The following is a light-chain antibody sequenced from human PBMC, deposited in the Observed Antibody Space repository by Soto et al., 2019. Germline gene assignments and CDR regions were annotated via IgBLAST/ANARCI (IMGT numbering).Light chain of an antibody. CDR3: QQYNSYSWT. J-gene: IGKJ1*01. Sequence: DIQMTQSPSTLSASVGDRGTITCRASQSISSWLAWYQQQPGKAPKLLIYKASSCESGGPSRSSGSGSGTEFTLTISRLQPDDFATYYCQQYNSYSWTFGQGTKVDIK. CDR2: KAS. CDR1: QSISSW. V-gene: IGKV1-5*03.